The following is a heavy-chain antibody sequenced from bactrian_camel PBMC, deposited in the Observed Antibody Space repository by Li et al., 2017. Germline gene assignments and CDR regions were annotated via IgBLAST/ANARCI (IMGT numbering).Heavy chain of an antibody. Sequence: HVQLVESGGGLVQPGGSLRLSCAASGFFFSSYYMNWVRQAPGKGLEWVSSIYSDISNTYYADSVKGRFTISRDNAKNTVYLQMNSLKSEDTALYYCATRLGYYSEYESSYWGQGTQVTVS. CDR1: GFFFSSYY. CDR3: ATRLGYYSEYESSY. CDR2: IYSDISNT. V-gene: IGHV3-2*01. J-gene: IGHJ4*01. D-gene: IGHD4*01.